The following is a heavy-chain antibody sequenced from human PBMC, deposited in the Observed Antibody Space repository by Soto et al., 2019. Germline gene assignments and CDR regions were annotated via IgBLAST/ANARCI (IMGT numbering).Heavy chain of an antibody. J-gene: IGHJ5*02. CDR2: IYYSGST. CDR1: GGSINSSSYF. D-gene: IGHD6-19*01. CDR3: ARHYSSGSRNWFDP. V-gene: IGHV4-39*01. Sequence: QLQLQESGPGLVKPSETLSLTCSVSGGSINSSSYFWGWVRQPPGKGLEWIGSIYYSGSTYYNPSLRSRVVMSVYTSKNQFSLKLRSVTVADTAVLYCARHYSSGSRNWFDPWGQGTLFTVSS.